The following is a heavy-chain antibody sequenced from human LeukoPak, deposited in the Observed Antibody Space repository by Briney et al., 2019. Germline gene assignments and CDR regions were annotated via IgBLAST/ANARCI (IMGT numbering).Heavy chain of an antibody. CDR2: IIPIFGTA. Sequence: GASVKVSCKASGGTFSSYAISWVRQAPGQGLEWMGGIIPIFGTANYAQKFQGRVTITTDESTSTAYMELSSLRSEDTAVYYCARDRSDSSSFSYWGQGTLVTVSS. V-gene: IGHV1-69*05. J-gene: IGHJ4*02. CDR3: ARDRSDSSSFSY. CDR1: GGTFSSYA. D-gene: IGHD6-6*01.